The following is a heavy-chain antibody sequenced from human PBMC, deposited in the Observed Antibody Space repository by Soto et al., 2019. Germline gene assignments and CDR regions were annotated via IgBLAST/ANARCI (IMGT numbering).Heavy chain of an antibody. CDR1: GYTFTIYG. D-gene: IGHD3-10*01. CDR3: ARPYGPGEFDP. V-gene: IGHV1-18*01. J-gene: IGHJ5*02. CDR2: ISAYNGNT. Sequence: ASLKVSCKGSGYTFTIYGISWVRQAPGQGLEWMGWISAYNGNTKYAQKLQGRVTMTTDTSTSTAYMELRSLRSDDTAVYYCARPYGPGEFDPWGQGTLVTVS.